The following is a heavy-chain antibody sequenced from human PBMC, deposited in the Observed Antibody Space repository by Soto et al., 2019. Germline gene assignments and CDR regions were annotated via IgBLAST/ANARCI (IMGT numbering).Heavy chain of an antibody. CDR3: ATNYGSGYRAFDF. V-gene: IGHV1-46*01. Sequence: ASVKVSCKASGYTFTSYYMHWVRQAPGQGLEWMGIINPSAGSTSYAQMFQGRVTMTRDTSTSTVYMELSSLRSEDTAMYYCATNYGSGYRAFDFWGQGALVTVSS. J-gene: IGHJ4*02. CDR2: INPSAGST. D-gene: IGHD3-10*01. CDR1: GYTFTSYY.